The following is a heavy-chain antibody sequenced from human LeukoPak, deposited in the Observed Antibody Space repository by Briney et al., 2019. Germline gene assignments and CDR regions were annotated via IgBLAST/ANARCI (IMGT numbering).Heavy chain of an antibody. D-gene: IGHD6-13*01. J-gene: IGHJ3*02. CDR1: GFTFSSYW. V-gene: IGHV3-7*01. CDR3: ARVGVDAFDI. Sequence: PGGSLRLSCAASGFTFSSYWMSWVRRAPGKGLEWVANIKQDGSEKYYVDSVKGRFTISRENAKNSLYLQMNSLRAGDTAVYYCARVGVDAFDIWGQGTLVTVSS. CDR2: IKQDGSEK.